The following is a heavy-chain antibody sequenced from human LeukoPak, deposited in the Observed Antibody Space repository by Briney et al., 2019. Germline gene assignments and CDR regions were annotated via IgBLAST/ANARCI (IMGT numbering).Heavy chain of an antibody. D-gene: IGHD3-22*01. CDR2: ISYDGSNK. Sequence: PGGSLRLSCAASGFTFSSYGMHWVRQAPGKGLEWVAVISYDGSNKYYADSVKGRFTISRDNSKNTLYLQMNSLRAEDMAVYYCAKGSTMIVVAHNFDYWGQGTLVTVSS. CDR1: GFTFSSYG. J-gene: IGHJ4*02. CDR3: AKGSTMIVVAHNFDY. V-gene: IGHV3-30*18.